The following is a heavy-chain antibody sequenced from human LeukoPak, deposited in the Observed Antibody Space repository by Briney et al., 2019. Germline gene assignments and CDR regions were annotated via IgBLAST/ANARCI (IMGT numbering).Heavy chain of an antibody. CDR3: ARGGVCSSTSCYSNPYYYYYMDV. D-gene: IGHD2-2*01. CDR2: IIPIFGTA. Sequence: SVKVSCKASGGTFSSYAISWVRQAPGQGLEWMGGIIPIFGTANYAQKFQGRVTITTDESTSTAYMELSSLRSEDTAVCYCARGGVCSSTSCYSNPYYYYYMDVWGKGTTVTVSS. CDR1: GGTFSSYA. J-gene: IGHJ6*03. V-gene: IGHV1-69*05.